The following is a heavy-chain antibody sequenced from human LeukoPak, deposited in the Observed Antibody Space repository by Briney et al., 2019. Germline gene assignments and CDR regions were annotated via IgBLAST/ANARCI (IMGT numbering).Heavy chain of an antibody. J-gene: IGHJ4*02. D-gene: IGHD2-15*01. Sequence: ASVKVSCKASGGTFSSYAISWVRQAPGQGLEWMGGIIPIFGTANYAQKFQGRVTITADESTSTAYMELSSLRSEDTAVYYCARNGIGYCGGGSCPWYFDYWGQGTLVTVSS. CDR3: ARNGIGYCGGGSCPWYFDY. CDR1: GGTFSSYA. V-gene: IGHV1-69*01. CDR2: IIPIFGTA.